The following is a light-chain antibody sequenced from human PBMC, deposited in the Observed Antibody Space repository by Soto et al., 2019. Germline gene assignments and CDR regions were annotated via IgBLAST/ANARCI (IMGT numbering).Light chain of an antibody. CDR3: QQYESSPRT. CDR1: QSISDK. V-gene: IGKV3-20*01. CDR2: GAS. J-gene: IGKJ1*01. Sequence: EIVMTQSPATLSVSPGERATLYCRASQSISDKLAWYQQKPGQAPRLLIYGASSSATGIPDRFSASGSGTDFTLTISRLEPEDFAVYYCQQYESSPRTFGQGTKVDIK.